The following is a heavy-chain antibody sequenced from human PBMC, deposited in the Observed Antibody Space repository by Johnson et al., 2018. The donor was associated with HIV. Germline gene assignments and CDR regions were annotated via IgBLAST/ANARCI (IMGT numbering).Heavy chain of an antibody. J-gene: IGHJ3*02. CDR2: IYSGGST. Sequence: VQLVESGGGVVQPGRSLRLSCAASGFTVSSNYMSWVRQAPGKGLEWVSVIYSGGSTYYADSVKGRFTISRENSKNTLYLQMNSLRAEDTAVYYCARDGYSSSSFGAFDIWGQGTMVTVSS. V-gene: IGHV3-66*01. CDR3: ARDGYSSSSFGAFDI. D-gene: IGHD6-6*01. CDR1: GFTVSSNY.